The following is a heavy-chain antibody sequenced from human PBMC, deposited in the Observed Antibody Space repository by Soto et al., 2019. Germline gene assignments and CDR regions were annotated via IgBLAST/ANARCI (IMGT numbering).Heavy chain of an antibody. Sequence: SETLSLTCTVSGGSISSSSYYWGWIRQPPGKGLEWIGSIYYSGSTYYNPSLKSRVTISVDTSKNQFSLKLSSVTAADTAVYYCARIWERFGETVNYYYYYMDVWGKGTTVTVSS. CDR2: IYYSGST. J-gene: IGHJ6*03. D-gene: IGHD3-10*01. V-gene: IGHV4-39*01. CDR3: ARIWERFGETVNYYYYYMDV. CDR1: GGSISSSSYY.